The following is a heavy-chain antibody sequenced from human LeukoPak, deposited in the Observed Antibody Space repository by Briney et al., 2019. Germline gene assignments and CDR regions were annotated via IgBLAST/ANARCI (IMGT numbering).Heavy chain of an antibody. D-gene: IGHD5-18*01. CDR2: ISYDGSNK. Sequence: PGGSLRLSCAASGFTFSSYAMHWVRQAPGKGLEWVAVISYDGSNKYYADSVKGRFTISRDNSKNTLYLQMNSLRAEDTAVYYCARDFKRGGYGYGYEQVDYWGQGTLVTVSS. J-gene: IGHJ4*02. CDR3: ARDFKRGGYGYGYEQVDY. V-gene: IGHV3-30*04. CDR1: GFTFSSYA.